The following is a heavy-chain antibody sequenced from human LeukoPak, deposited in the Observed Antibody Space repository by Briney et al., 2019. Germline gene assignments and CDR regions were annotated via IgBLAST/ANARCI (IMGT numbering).Heavy chain of an antibody. V-gene: IGHV3-48*01. CDR3: ARGHSSSWYDAFDI. CDR1: GFTFSSYS. CDR2: ISSSSSTI. Sequence: GGSLRLSCAASGFTFSSYSMNWVRQAPGKGLEWVSYISSSSSTIYYADSVKGRFTISRDNAKNSLYLQMNSLRAEDTAVYYCARGHSSSWYDAFDIWGQGTMVTVPS. D-gene: IGHD6-13*01. J-gene: IGHJ3*02.